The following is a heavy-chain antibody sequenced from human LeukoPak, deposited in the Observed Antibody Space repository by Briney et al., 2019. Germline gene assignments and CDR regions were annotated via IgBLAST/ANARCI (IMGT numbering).Heavy chain of an antibody. CDR1: GFTFSSYA. CDR2: ISGSGGSA. J-gene: IGHJ4*02. Sequence: PGGSLRLSCAASGFTFSSYATNWVRQAPGKGLEWVSLISGSGGSAYYADSVKGRFTVSRDNSKNTLYLQMNSLRAEDTAVYYCAKSNLKYYFDSWGQGTLVTVSS. V-gene: IGHV3-23*01. D-gene: IGHD6-6*01. CDR3: AKSNLKYYFDS.